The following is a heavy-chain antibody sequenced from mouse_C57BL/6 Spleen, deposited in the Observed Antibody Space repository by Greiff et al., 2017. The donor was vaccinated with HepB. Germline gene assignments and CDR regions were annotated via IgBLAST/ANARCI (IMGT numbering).Heavy chain of an antibody. CDR3: ARSYYSNYYAMDY. V-gene: IGHV1-85*01. D-gene: IGHD2-5*01. Sequence: QVQLQQSGPELVKPGASVKLSCKASGYTFTSYDINWVKQRPGQGLEWIGWIYPRDGSTKYNEKFKGEATLTVDTSSSTAYMELHSLKSEDSAVYFCARSYYSNYYAMDYWGQGTSVTVSS. J-gene: IGHJ4*01. CDR1: GYTFTSYD. CDR2: IYPRDGST.